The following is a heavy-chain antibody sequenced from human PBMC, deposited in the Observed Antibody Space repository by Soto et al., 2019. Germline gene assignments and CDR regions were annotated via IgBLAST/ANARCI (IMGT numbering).Heavy chain of an antibody. CDR1: GGSISSGDYS. J-gene: IGHJ3*02. CDR3: ATYVTGTTSGAFDI. V-gene: IGHV4-30-2*01. CDR2: IYHSGST. D-gene: IGHD1-7*01. Sequence: SETLSLTCAVSGGSISSGDYSWSWIRQPPGKGLEWIGYIYHSGSTYYNPSLKSRVTISVDRSKNQFSLKLSSVTAADTAVYYCATYVTGTTSGAFDIWGQGTMVTVSS.